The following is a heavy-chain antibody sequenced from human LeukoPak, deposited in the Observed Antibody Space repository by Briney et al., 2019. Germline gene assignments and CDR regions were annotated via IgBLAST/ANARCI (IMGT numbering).Heavy chain of an antibody. CDR1: GFTFSNAW. D-gene: IGHD3-10*01. Sequence: PGGSLRLSCAASGFTFSNAWMSWVRQAPGKGLEWVGRIKSKTDGGTTDYAAPVKGRFTISRDDSKNTLYLQMNSLKTEDTAVYYCTKLWFGDLFDYWGQGTLVTVSS. V-gene: IGHV3-15*01. CDR2: IKSKTDGGTT. CDR3: TKLWFGDLFDY. J-gene: IGHJ4*02.